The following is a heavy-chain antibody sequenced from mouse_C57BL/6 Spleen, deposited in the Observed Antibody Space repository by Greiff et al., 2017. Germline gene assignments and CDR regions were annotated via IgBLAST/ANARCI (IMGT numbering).Heavy chain of an antibody. CDR2: IYPGDGDT. D-gene: IGHD1-1*01. J-gene: IGHJ2*01. CDR1: GYAFSSSW. Sequence: QVQLKESGPELVKPGASVKISCKASGYAFSSSWMNWVKQRPGKGLEWIGRIYPGDGDTNYNGKFKGKATLTADKSSSTAYMQLSSLTSEDSAVYFCARWYYGSSPHYFDYWGQGTTLTVSS. CDR3: ARWYYGSSPHYFDY. V-gene: IGHV1-82*01.